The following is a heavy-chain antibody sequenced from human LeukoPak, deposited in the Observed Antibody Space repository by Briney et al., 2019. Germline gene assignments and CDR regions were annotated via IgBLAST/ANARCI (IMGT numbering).Heavy chain of an antibody. V-gene: IGHV3-30*02. CDR3: AKDYSSGGYYFDY. CDR1: GFSFSSYG. D-gene: IGHD6-19*01. Sequence: PGGSLRLSCAASGFSFSSYGMHWVRQAPGKGLEWVTFIRYDGSDKYYPDSVKGRFTISRDNSKNTLNLQMNSLRVEDTAVYYCAKDYSSGGYYFDYWGQGTLVTVSS. J-gene: IGHJ4*02. CDR2: IRYDGSDK.